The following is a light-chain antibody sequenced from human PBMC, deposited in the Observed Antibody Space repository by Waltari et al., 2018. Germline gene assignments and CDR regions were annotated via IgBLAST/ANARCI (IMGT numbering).Light chain of an antibody. Sequence: EIVVTQSPATLSVSPGERVTLSCRASQNVGTSLAWYQQKPGQTPRLLIFVAYSMASGVPARFSGSGSGTDFTLAISSLQSGDFAVYYCQQYEDWPRHSFGGGTKVQIE. CDR3: QQYEDWPRHS. CDR2: VAY. J-gene: IGKJ4*01. V-gene: IGKV3-15*01. CDR1: QNVGTS.